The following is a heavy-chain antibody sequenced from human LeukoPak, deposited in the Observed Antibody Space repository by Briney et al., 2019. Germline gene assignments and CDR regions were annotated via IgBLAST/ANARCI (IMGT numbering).Heavy chain of an antibody. V-gene: IGHV1-18*01. J-gene: IGHJ4*02. CDR2: ISAYNGDT. CDR3: ARAEGDYAHDY. CDR1: GYTFTSYG. D-gene: IGHD4-17*01. Sequence: ASVKVSCKASGYTFTSYGISWVRQAPGQGLEWMGWISAYNGDTKYALNLQGRVTMTTDTSTSTAYMELRSLRSDDTAVYYCARAEGDYAHDYWGQGTLVTVSS.